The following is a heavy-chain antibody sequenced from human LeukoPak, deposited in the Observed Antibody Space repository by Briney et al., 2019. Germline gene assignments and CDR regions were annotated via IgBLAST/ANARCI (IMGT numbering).Heavy chain of an antibody. Sequence: RSESLSLTCTVSGGSFRSHYWSWSRQPPGKGLEWIAYISYSGSTSYNSSLKSRVTISVDTSKNQFSLKLRSVTAADTAVYYCARNNNLVGATNNDAFDVWGQGTMVTVSS. J-gene: IGHJ3*01. CDR1: GGSFRSHY. CDR2: ISYSGST. CDR3: ARNNNLVGATNNDAFDV. V-gene: IGHV4-59*11. D-gene: IGHD1-26*01.